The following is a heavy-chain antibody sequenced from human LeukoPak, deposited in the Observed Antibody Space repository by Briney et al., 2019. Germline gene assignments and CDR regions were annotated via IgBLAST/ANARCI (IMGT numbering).Heavy chain of an antibody. CDR1: GFIFSRYA. Sequence: GGSLRLSCAASGFIFSRYAMSWARQAPGKGLEWVSDINDNGGGTFYADSVKGRFTVSRDNARNSVYLQMNSLRVEDTAVYYCARDPLRYLRVGHYDYWGQGTLVAVSS. V-gene: IGHV3-23*01. D-gene: IGHD3-9*01. CDR2: INDNGGGT. J-gene: IGHJ4*02. CDR3: ARDPLRYLRVGHYDY.